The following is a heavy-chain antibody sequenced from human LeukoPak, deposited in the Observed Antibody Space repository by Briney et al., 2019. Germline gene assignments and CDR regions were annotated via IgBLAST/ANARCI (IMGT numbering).Heavy chain of an antibody. CDR1: GYSISSGYY. CDR3: ARGRGSYYYYFDY. Sequence: SETLSLTCAVSGYSISSGYYWGWIRQPPGKGLEWIGSVYHSGSTYYNPSLKSRVTISVDTSKNQFSLKLTSVTAADTAVYYCARGRGSYYYYFDYWGQGTLVTVSS. J-gene: IGHJ4*02. D-gene: IGHD1-26*01. V-gene: IGHV4-38-2*01. CDR2: VYHSGST.